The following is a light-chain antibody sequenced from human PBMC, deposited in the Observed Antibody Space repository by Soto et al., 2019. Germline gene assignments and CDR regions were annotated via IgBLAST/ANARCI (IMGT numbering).Light chain of an antibody. CDR1: SSDVGRYNY. V-gene: IGLV2-11*01. CDR3: SSYAGNYVYV. CDR2: DVS. Sequence: QSALTQPRSVSGSPGQSVTISCTGTSSDVGRYNYVSWYQRDAGKGPKLIIYDVSARPSGVPDRFSASKSDNTASLTISGLQAEDEADYYCSSYAGNYVYVFGSGTKVTVL. J-gene: IGLJ1*01.